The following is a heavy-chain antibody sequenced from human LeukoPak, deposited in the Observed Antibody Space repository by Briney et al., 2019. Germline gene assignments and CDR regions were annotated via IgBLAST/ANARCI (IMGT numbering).Heavy chain of an antibody. CDR2: IKEDGSEK. D-gene: IGHD5-18*01. J-gene: IGHJ4*02. CDR1: GFTFSSYS. Sequence: GGSLRLSCAASGFTFSSYSMNWVRQVPGKGLECVANIKEDGSEKYYVDSVKGRFTISRDNAKNSLYLQMNSLRAEDTAMYYCARRATTERGHSYGLDFWGQGTLVTVSS. CDR3: ARRATTERGHSYGLDF. V-gene: IGHV3-7*01.